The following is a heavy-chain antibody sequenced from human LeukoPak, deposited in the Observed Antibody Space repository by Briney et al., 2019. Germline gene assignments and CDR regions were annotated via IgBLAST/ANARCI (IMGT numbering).Heavy chain of an antibody. CDR3: AKGIYGDYEYNWFDP. J-gene: IGHJ5*02. D-gene: IGHD4-17*01. CDR1: GFTFNDYA. V-gene: IGHV3-9*01. Sequence: GGPLRLSCAASGFTFNDYAMHWVRQAPGKGLEWVSGISWNSGSIDYADSVKGRFTISRDNAKNSLYLQMNSLRAEDTALYYCAKGIYGDYEYNWFDPWGQGTLVTVSS. CDR2: ISWNSGSI.